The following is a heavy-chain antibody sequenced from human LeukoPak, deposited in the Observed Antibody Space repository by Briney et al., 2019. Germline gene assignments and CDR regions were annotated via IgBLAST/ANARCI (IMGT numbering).Heavy chain of an antibody. CDR1: GYTFTGYY. CDR2: INPNSGGT. Sequence: ASVKVSCKASGYTFTGYYMHWVRQAPGQGLEWMGWINPNSGGTNYAQKFQGRVTMTRDTSISTAYMELSRLRSDDTAVYYCARGAEDCSGGNCYYYYYYMDVWGKGTTVTVSS. J-gene: IGHJ6*03. CDR3: ARGAEDCSGGNCYYYYYYMDV. D-gene: IGHD2-15*01. V-gene: IGHV1-2*02.